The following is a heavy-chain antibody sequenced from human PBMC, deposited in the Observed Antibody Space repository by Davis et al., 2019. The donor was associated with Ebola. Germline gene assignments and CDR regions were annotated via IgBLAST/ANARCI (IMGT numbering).Heavy chain of an antibody. CDR3: AKYGSGSYNY. V-gene: IGHV3-30*02. D-gene: IGHD3-10*01. CDR1: GVTFSSYG. CDR2: IWYDGSNE. J-gene: IGHJ4*02. Sequence: GESLKISCAASGVTFSSYGMHWVRQAPGKGLEWVAVIWYDGSNEYYADSVKGRFTISRDNSKNTLYLQMNSLRAEDTAVYYCAKYGSGSYNYWGQGTLVTVSS.